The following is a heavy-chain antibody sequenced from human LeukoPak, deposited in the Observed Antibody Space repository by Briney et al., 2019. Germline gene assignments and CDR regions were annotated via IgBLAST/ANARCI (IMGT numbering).Heavy chain of an antibody. V-gene: IGHV3-23*01. Sequence: PGGSLRLSCAVSGFTFSSYWMSWVRQAPGKGLEWVSTISASGGSTYFADSVKGRFTISRDNSKNTLYLQMNSLRAEDTAIYYCAKDLGVSGWYFDLWGRGTLVTVSS. J-gene: IGHJ2*01. CDR3: AKDLGVSGWYFDL. CDR1: GFTFSSYW. D-gene: IGHD6-25*01. CDR2: ISASGGST.